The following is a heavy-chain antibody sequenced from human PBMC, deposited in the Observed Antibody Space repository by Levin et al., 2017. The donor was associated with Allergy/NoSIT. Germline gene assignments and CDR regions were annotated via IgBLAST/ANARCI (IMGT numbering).Heavy chain of an antibody. CDR3: TRVAVAGKDYYYYYYMDV. J-gene: IGHJ6*03. CDR2: IRSKANSYAT. D-gene: IGHD6-19*01. V-gene: IGHV3-73*01. CDR1: GFTFSGSA. Sequence: GGSLRLSCAASGFTFSGSAMHWVRQASGKGLEWVGRIRSKANSYATAYAASVKGRFTISRDDSKNTAYLQMNSLKTEDTAVYYCTRVAVAGKDYYYYYYMDVWGKGTTVTVSS.